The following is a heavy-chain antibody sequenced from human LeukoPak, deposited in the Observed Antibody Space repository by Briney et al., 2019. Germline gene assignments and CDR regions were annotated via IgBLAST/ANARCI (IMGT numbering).Heavy chain of an antibody. CDR2: FDPEDGET. J-gene: IGHJ6*04. D-gene: IGHD2-2*01. V-gene: IGHV1-24*01. CDR3: ATRNSSITRINRNYYYYVMDV. Sequence: ASVKVSCKVSGYTLTELSMHWVRQAPGKGLEWMGGFDPEDGETIYAQKFQGRVTMTEDTSTDTAYMELSSLRSEDTAVYLCATRNSSITRINRNYYYYVMDVWAKVTTVTVSS. CDR1: GYTLTELS.